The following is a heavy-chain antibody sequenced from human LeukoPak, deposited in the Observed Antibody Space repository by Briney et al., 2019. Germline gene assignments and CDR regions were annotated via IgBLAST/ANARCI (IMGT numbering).Heavy chain of an antibody. CDR3: AREGPFDYYYYYYMDV. D-gene: IGHD3-3*01. CDR2: IKQDGSEK. J-gene: IGHJ6*03. CDR1: GFTFSSYW. V-gene: IGHV3-7*01. Sequence: GGSLRFSCAASGFTFSSYWMSWVRQAPGKGLEWVANIKQDGSEKYYVDSVKGRFTVSRDNAKNSLYLQMNSLRAEDTAVYYCAREGPFDYYYYYYMDVWGKGTTVTVSS.